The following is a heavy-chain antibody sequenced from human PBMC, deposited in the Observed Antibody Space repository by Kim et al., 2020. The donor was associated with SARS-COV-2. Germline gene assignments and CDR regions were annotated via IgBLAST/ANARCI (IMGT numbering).Heavy chain of an antibody. V-gene: IGHV1-24*01. CDR1: GYTLTELS. Sequence: ASVKVSCKVSGYTLTELSMHWVRQAPGKGLEWMGGFDPEDGETIYAQKFQGRVTMTEDTSTDTAYMELSSLRSEDTAVYYCATAHYYDSSGYYRPEYFQHWGQGTLVTVSS. D-gene: IGHD3-22*01. CDR2: FDPEDGET. J-gene: IGHJ1*01. CDR3: ATAHYYDSSGYYRPEYFQH.